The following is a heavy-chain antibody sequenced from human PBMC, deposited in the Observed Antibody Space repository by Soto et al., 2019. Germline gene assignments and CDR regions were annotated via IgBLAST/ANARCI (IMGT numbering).Heavy chain of an antibody. CDR3: ATDQRTGTIRRDWLDP. Sequence: ASVKVSCKASGGTFSSYAISWVRQAPGQGLEWMGWINPNSGGTNYAQKFQGRVTMTRDTSISTAYMELSRLRSDDTAVYYCATDQRTGTIRRDWLDPWGQGTLVTVYS. J-gene: IGHJ5*02. CDR2: INPNSGGT. CDR1: GGTFSSYA. V-gene: IGHV1-2*02. D-gene: IGHD1-7*01.